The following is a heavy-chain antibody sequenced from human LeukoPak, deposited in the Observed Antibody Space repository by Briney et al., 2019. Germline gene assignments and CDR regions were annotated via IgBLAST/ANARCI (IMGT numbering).Heavy chain of an antibody. J-gene: IGHJ6*03. CDR2: IYYSGST. Sequence: SETLPLTCTVSGGSISSSSYYWGWIRQPPGKGLEWIGSIYYSGSTYYNPSLKSRVTISVDTSKNQFSLKLSSVTAADTAVYYCARVRGYDSSTDYYYYYMDVWGKGTTVTVSS. V-gene: IGHV4-39*07. CDR3: ARVRGYDSSTDYYYYYMDV. CDR1: GGSISSSSYY. D-gene: IGHD3-22*01.